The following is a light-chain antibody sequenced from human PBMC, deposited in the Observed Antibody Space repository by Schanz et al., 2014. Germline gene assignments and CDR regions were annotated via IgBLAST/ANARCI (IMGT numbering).Light chain of an antibody. Sequence: QSALTQPASVSGSPGQSITISCTGTASDVGGYNYVSWYQQYPGKAPKLLIYDVSHRPSGVSNRFSGSKSGNTASLTISGLQAEDEADYYCSSYTSIGTRVFGGGTKLTVL. CDR2: DVS. CDR1: ASDVGGYNY. V-gene: IGLV2-14*01. CDR3: SSYTSIGTRV. J-gene: IGLJ3*02.